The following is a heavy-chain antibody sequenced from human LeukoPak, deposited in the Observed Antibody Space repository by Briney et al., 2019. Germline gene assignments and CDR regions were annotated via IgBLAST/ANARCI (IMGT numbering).Heavy chain of an antibody. D-gene: IGHD3-9*01. CDR2: TYYSGST. Sequence: PSETLSLTCTVSGGSISSSSYYWGWIRQPPGEGLEWIGSTYYSGSTYYNPSLKSRVTISVDTSKNQFSLKLSSVTAADTAVYYCARHHGYYDILTGYYRKLYFDYWGQGTLVTVSS. CDR3: ARHHGYYDILTGYYRKLYFDY. J-gene: IGHJ4*02. CDR1: GGSISSSSYY. V-gene: IGHV4-39*01.